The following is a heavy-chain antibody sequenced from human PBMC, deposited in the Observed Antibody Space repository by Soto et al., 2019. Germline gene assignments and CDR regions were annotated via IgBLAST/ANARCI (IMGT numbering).Heavy chain of an antibody. CDR3: ARVRGNYYDSSGYYPRDGRDDAFDI. V-gene: IGHV4-61*01. CDR2: IYYSGST. J-gene: IGHJ3*02. Sequence: KTSETLSLTCTVSGGSVSSGSYYWSWIRQPPGKGLEWIGYIYYSGSTNYNPSLKSRVTISVDTSKNQFSLKLSSVTAADTAVYYCARVRGNYYDSSGYYPRDGRDDAFDIWGQGTMVTVSS. CDR1: GGSVSSGSYY. D-gene: IGHD3-22*01.